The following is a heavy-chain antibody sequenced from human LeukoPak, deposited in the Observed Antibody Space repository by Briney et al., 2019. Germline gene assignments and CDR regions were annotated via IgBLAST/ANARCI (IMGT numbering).Heavy chain of an antibody. CDR1: GGSISRSSYY. V-gene: IGHV4-39*07. J-gene: IGHJ6*03. D-gene: IGHD3-22*01. CDR3: VRVIGAPNYYYYMDV. Sequence: SETLSLTCTVSGGSISRSSYYWGWIRQPPGKGLEWIGSIYYSGSTYYNPSLKSRVSISVDTSKNQFSLKVSSVTAADTAVYYCVRVIGAPNYYYYMDVWGKGTTVTVSS. CDR2: IYYSGST.